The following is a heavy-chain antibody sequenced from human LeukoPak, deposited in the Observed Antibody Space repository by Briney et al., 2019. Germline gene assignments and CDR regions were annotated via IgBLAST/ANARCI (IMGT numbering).Heavy chain of an antibody. CDR3: AKAAVYHDSCPDS. V-gene: IGHV3-23*01. CDR1: GFIFSTYI. D-gene: IGHD5/OR15-5a*01. J-gene: IGHJ4*02. Sequence: PGGSPRLSCAASGFIFSTYIMSWVRQAPGKGLEWVSSISSSGGSTYYADSVKGRFTISRDNSKNTLYLQVNSLRAEDTAVYYCAKAAVYHDSCPDSWGQGTLVTVSS. CDR2: ISSSGGST.